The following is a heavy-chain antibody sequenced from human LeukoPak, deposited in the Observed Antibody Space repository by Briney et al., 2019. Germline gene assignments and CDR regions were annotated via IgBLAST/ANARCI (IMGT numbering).Heavy chain of an antibody. CDR1: GYSFTSYW. J-gene: IGHJ4*02. CDR3: ARRAGSSSWYVPGNFDY. Sequence: GESLKISCKGSGYSFTSYWIGWVRQMPGKGLEWMGIIYPGDSDTRYSPSFQGQVTISADKSISTAYLQWSSLKASDTAMYYCARRAGSSSWYVPGNFDYWGQGTLVTVSS. CDR2: IYPGDSDT. D-gene: IGHD6-13*01. V-gene: IGHV5-51*01.